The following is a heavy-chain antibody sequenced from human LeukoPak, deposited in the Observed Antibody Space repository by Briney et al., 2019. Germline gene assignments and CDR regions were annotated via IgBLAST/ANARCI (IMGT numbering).Heavy chain of an antibody. Sequence: GASVKVSCKASGYTFTSYGISWVRQAPGQGLEWMGWISAYNGNTNYAQKLQGRVTMTTDTSTSTAYMELRSLRSDDTAVYYCARVPNRGRSYSGSYYQDYWGQGTLVTVSS. CDR2: ISAYNGNT. CDR1: GYTFTSYG. CDR3: ARVPNRGRSYSGSYYQDY. D-gene: IGHD1-26*01. V-gene: IGHV1-18*01. J-gene: IGHJ4*02.